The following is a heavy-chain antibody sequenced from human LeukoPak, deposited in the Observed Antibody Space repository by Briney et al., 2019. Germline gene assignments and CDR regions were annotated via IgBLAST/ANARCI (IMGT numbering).Heavy chain of an antibody. CDR3: AKALYSSSWYRPHAFDI. CDR2: ISWNSGSI. J-gene: IGHJ3*02. V-gene: IGHV3-9*01. CDR1: GFTFDDYA. Sequence: PGGSLRLSCAASGFTFDDYAMHWVRQAPGKGLEWVSGISWNSGSIGYADSVKGRFTISRDNAKNSLYLQMNSLRAEDTALYYCAKALYSSSWYRPHAFDIWGQGTMVTVSS. D-gene: IGHD6-13*01.